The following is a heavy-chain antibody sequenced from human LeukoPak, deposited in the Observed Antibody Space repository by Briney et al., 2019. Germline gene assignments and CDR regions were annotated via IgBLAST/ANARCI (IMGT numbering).Heavy chain of an antibody. CDR3: ARGSGSYYLGHAFDI. CDR2: ISAYNGNT. CDR1: GGTFSSYA. J-gene: IGHJ3*02. V-gene: IGHV1-18*01. D-gene: IGHD1-26*01. Sequence: ASVKVSCKASGGTFSSYAISWVRQAPGQGLEWMGWISAYNGNTNYAQKLQGRVTMTTDTSTSTAYMELRSLRSDDTAVYYCARGSGSYYLGHAFDIWGQGTMVTVSS.